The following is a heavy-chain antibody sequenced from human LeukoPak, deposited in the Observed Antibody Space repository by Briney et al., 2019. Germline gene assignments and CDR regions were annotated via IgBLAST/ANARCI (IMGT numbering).Heavy chain of an antibody. V-gene: IGHV3-23*01. D-gene: IGHD2-2*01. CDR3: AKGDCSSSSCYESDGVDS. CDR2: ISGSGGST. J-gene: IGHJ3*02. CDR1: GFTFSSYG. Sequence: PGGSLRPSCPASGFTFSSYGMSWVPQAPGKGMEGVSAISGSGGSTYYADSVKGRFTISRDNSKNTLYLQMNSLRAEDRAVYYCAKGDCSSSSCYESDGVDSWGQGTMVTVST.